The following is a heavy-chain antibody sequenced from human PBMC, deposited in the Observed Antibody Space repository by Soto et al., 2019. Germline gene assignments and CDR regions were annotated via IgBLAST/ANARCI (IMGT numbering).Heavy chain of an antibody. V-gene: IGHV1-18*01. CDR2: ISPYNGDT. CDR3: ARNGDSNWRMYWYFDL. D-gene: IGHD1-1*01. Sequence: QAQLMQSGTEVRKPGASVNVSCKASGYTFTGYGVNWLRQAPGQGLEWMGWISPYNGDTKYAQKFQGRVTMTRDTSTSTVYMELRSLRSDDTAVYYCARNGDSNWRMYWYFDLWGRGALVTVSS. CDR1: GYTFTGYG. J-gene: IGHJ2*01.